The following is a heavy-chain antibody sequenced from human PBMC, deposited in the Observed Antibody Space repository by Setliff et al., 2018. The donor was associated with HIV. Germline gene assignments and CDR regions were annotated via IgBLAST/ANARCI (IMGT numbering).Heavy chain of an antibody. CDR1: GFAFDNYC. D-gene: IGHD6-13*01. CDR2: ISSSSSTI. J-gene: IGHJ4*02. V-gene: IGHV3-48*01. CDR3: ARSRAAGFDY. Sequence: GGSLRLSCAASGFAFDNYCMTWVRQAPGKGLEWVSYISSSSSTIYYADSVKGRFTISRDNAKNSLYLQMNSLRAEDTAVYYCARSRAAGFDYWGQGTLVTSPQ.